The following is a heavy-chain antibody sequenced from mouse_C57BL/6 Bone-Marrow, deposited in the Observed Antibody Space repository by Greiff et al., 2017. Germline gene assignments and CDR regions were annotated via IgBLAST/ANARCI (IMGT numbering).Heavy chain of an antibody. D-gene: IGHD4-1*01. J-gene: IGHJ3*01. CDR3: ARQLGLAY. Sequence: EVNLVESGGGLVQPGGSLKLSCAASGFTFSDYYMYWVRQTPEKRLEWVAYISNGGGSTYYPDTVKGRFTISRDNAKNTLYLQMSRLKSEDTAMYYCARQLGLAYWGQGTLVTVSA. CDR2: ISNGGGST. V-gene: IGHV5-12*01. CDR1: GFTFSDYY.